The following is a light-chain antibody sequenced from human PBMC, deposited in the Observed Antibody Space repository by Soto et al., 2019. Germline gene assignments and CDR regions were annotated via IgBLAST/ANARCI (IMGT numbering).Light chain of an antibody. V-gene: IGKV1-5*01. Sequence: IQMTQSPSTLSASVGNRFTITCRASQSVSDWLAWYQQKPGNPPKXLIYDTSRLESAVPSRFSASGSGTEFTLTISGLQPDDLATYYCHQYNSYTWTFGQGTKVDIK. CDR3: HQYNSYTWT. CDR1: QSVSDW. J-gene: IGKJ1*01. CDR2: DTS.